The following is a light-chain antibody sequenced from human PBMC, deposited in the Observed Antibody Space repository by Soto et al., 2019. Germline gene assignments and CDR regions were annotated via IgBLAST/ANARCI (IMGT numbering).Light chain of an antibody. V-gene: IGLV2-14*01. J-gene: IGLJ3*02. CDR3: GTWDKSLSAGV. Sequence: QSALTQPASVSGSPGQSITISCTGTSRDVGGYNYVSWHQQHPGKAPKVIITEVSNRPSGVSNRFSGSKSGNTASLTISGLQAEDEADYYCGTWDKSLSAGVFGGGTKVTVL. CDR2: EVS. CDR1: SRDVGGYNY.